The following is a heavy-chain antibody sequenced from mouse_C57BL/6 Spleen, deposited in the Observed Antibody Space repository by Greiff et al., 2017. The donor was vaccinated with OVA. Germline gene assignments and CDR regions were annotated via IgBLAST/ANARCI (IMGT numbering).Heavy chain of an antibody. CDR2: ISDGGSYT. J-gene: IGHJ3*01. CDR1: GFTFSSYA. CDR3: ARGGYDGYYWFAY. D-gene: IGHD2-3*01. V-gene: IGHV5-4*01. Sequence: EVQLVESGGGLVKPGGSLKLSCAASGFTFSSYAMSWVRQTPEKRLEWVATISDGGSYTYYPDNVKGRFTISRDNAKNNLYLQMGHLKSEDTAMYYCARGGYDGYYWFAYWGQGTLVTVSA.